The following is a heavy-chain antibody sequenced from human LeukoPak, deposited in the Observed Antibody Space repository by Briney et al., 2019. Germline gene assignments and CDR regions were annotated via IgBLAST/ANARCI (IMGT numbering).Heavy chain of an antibody. CDR1: GFTFSSYA. Sequence: QSGGSLRLSCAASGFTFSSYALSWVRQAPGKGLDWVSAISGSGGSTYYADSVKGRFTISRDNSKNTLYLQMNSLRAEDTAVYYCANGVRGVINWFDPWGQGTLVIVSS. CDR3: ANGVRGVINWFDP. CDR2: ISGSGGST. D-gene: IGHD3-10*01. J-gene: IGHJ5*02. V-gene: IGHV3-23*01.